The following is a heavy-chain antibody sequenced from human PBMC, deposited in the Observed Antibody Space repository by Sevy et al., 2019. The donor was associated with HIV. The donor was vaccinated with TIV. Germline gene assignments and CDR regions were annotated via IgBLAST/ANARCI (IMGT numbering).Heavy chain of an antibody. Sequence: GGSLRLSCRGSGFSFSDFYMSWIRQAPGKGLEWVSHITGSGFTIYQADSVKGRFATSRDNAKNSLYLQMNSLRVEEKGLYYCVRRRYSSTYCWSYNFDFWGQGAPVTVSS. V-gene: IGHV3-11*01. CDR1: GFSFSDFY. CDR3: VRRRYSSTYCWSYNFDF. CDR2: ITGSGFTI. J-gene: IGHJ4*02. D-gene: IGHD5-12*01.